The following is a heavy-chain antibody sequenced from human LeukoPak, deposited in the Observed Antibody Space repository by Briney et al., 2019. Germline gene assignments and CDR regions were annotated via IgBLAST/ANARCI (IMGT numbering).Heavy chain of an antibody. D-gene: IGHD3-10*01. Sequence: RASVKVSCKASGYTFTSYGISWVRQAPGQGLEWMGWISAYNGDTNYAQNLQGRVTITTDTSTSTAYMELRSLRSDDTAVYYCARDQIWFGELSPFDCWGQGTLVTVSS. J-gene: IGHJ4*02. CDR1: GYTFTSYG. CDR3: ARDQIWFGELSPFDC. V-gene: IGHV1-18*01. CDR2: ISAYNGDT.